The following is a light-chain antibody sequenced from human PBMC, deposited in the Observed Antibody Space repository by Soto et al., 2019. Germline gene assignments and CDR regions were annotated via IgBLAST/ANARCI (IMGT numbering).Light chain of an antibody. CDR1: QDVTTN. CDR3: QKYHNWLPIT. CDR2: DIS. Sequence: EIRMKPFPATLSASPGDRHTLSRRDAQDVTTNFAWYQLKRGQPPRLLIYDISTRATGVPARFSGSGSGTEFTLTIRGLQSEDLAVYYCQKYHNWLPITVGQGKRLAIK. V-gene: IGKV3-15*01. J-gene: IGKJ5*01.